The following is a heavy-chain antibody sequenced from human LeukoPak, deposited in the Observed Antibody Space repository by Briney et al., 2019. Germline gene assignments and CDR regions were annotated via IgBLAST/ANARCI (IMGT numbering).Heavy chain of an antibody. CDR3: ARLIGYCSSTSCDTRIHFDY. V-gene: IGHV1-18*01. CDR2: TSVYNGNR. J-gene: IGHJ4*02. Sequence: ASVKVSCKAAGYTFTSYGISWVRQAPGQGLEGMGWTSVYNGNRNSAQKLTGRVTMTTDTPTSTAYMELRSLRSDATAVYYCARLIGYCSSTSCDTRIHFDYWGQGTLVTVSS. D-gene: IGHD2-2*01. CDR1: GYTFTSYG.